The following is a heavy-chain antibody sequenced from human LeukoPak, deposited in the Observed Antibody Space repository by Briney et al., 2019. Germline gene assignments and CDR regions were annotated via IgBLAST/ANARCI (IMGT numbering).Heavy chain of an antibody. CDR2: ITSSSSII. CDR1: GFTFSSYS. CDR3: AKGGPLPISYYYFMDV. D-gene: IGHD3-3*02. J-gene: IGHJ6*03. V-gene: IGHV3-48*01. Sequence: GGSLRLSCTASGFTFSSYSMNWVRQAPGKGLEWVSFITSSSSIIYYSDSVKGRFTISRDDAKNSLYLQMNSLRAEDTAVYYCAKGGPLPISYYYFMDVWGKGTTVTVSS.